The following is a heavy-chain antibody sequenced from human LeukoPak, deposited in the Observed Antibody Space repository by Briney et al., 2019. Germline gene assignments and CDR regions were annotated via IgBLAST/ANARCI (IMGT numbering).Heavy chain of an antibody. Sequence: AGGSLRLSCAASGFTSSNYGMHWLRQAPGKGLEWVALIWYDGSKKYYADSVKGRFTISRDNSKNTLYLQMNSLRAEDTAVYYCAKPLRFLEWLGAHDAFDGWGQGIMVTVSS. CDR3: AKPLRFLEWLGAHDAFDG. D-gene: IGHD3-3*01. J-gene: IGHJ3*01. V-gene: IGHV3-33*06. CDR2: IWYDGSKK. CDR1: GFTSSNYG.